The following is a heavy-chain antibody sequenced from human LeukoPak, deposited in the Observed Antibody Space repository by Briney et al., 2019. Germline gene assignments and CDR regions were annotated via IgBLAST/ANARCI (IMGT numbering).Heavy chain of an antibody. CDR2: IYYSGST. CDR1: GGSISSYY. Sequence: SSETLSLTCTVSGGSISSYYWSWIRQPPGKGLEWIGYIYYSGSTNYNPSLKSRVTISVDTSKNQFSLKLSSVTAADTAVYYCARVSALLWFGELQYYMDVWGKGTTVTVSS. CDR3: ARVSALLWFGELQYYMDV. D-gene: IGHD3-10*01. V-gene: IGHV4-59*01. J-gene: IGHJ6*03.